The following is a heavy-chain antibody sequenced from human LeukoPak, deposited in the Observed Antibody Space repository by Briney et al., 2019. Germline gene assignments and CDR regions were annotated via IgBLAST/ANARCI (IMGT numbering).Heavy chain of an antibody. V-gene: IGHV3-30-3*01. Sequence: PGGSLRLSCAASGFTFSSYAMHWVSQAPGKGLEWVAVISYDGSNKYYADSVKGRFTISRDNSKNTLYLQMNSLRAEDTAVYYCAREYYDSSGYYLGPISYWGQGTLVTVSS. D-gene: IGHD3-22*01. J-gene: IGHJ4*02. CDR3: AREYYDSSGYYLGPISY. CDR1: GFTFSSYA. CDR2: ISYDGSNK.